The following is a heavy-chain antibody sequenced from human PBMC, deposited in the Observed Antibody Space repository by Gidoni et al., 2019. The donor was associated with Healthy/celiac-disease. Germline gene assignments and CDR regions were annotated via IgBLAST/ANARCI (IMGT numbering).Heavy chain of an antibody. Sequence: EVQLLESGGGLVQPGGSLRLSCSASGFTFSSYWMHWVLQAPGKGMVWVSRINSDGSSTSYADSVKSRLTISRDNAKNTLYLKMNSLRAEDTAVYYCARDLGYCSGGSCYDYYYMDVWGKGTTVTVSS. V-gene: IGHV3-74*01. D-gene: IGHD2-15*01. CDR3: ARDLGYCSGGSCYDYYYMDV. CDR2: INSDGSST. J-gene: IGHJ6*03. CDR1: GFTFSSYW.